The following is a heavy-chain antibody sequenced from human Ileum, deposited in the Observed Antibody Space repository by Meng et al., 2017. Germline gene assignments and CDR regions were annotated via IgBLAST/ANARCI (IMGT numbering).Heavy chain of an antibody. Sequence: GGSLRLSCAASGFTVSSYHMSWVRQAPGKGLDWVSVIYVDGGTDYVDSVKGRFTVSRDKSKNTLYLQMDSLRAEDTAVYYCARDKGTTSCDNWGQGTPVTVSS. J-gene: IGHJ4*02. CDR2: IYVDGGT. V-gene: IGHV3-53*01. CDR3: ARDKGTTSCDN. D-gene: IGHD1-26*01. CDR1: GFTVSSYH.